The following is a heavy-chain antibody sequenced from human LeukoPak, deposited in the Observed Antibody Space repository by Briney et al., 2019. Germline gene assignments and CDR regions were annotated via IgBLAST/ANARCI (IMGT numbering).Heavy chain of an antibody. J-gene: IGHJ4*02. V-gene: IGHV3-49*03. CDR1: GFTFGVYA. CDR2: IIGKPYGGTT. Sequence: GRSLTLFYSADGFTFGVYATSWFRQAPGKGLEWVGLIIGKPYGGTTDYAASVKGRFTISRDDSNSIAYLQMHSMKRVDIAVYYCTNPPREDSSSYPPSWGQGTLVTVSS. CDR3: TNPPREDSSSYPPS. D-gene: IGHD3-22*01.